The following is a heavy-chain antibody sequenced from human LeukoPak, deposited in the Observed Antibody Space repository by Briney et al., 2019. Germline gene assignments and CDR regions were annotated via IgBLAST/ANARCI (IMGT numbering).Heavy chain of an antibody. J-gene: IGHJ6*02. CDR1: GFTFSSYA. CDR2: ISHDGSNK. V-gene: IGHV3-30-3*02. Sequence: GGSLRLSCAASGFTFSSYAMHWVRQAPGKGLEWVAVISHDGSNKYYADSVKGRFTISRDNSKNTLYLQMNSLRAEDTAAYYCAKSRLLDPSRPNYYYYGMDVWGQGTTVTVSS. CDR3: AKSRLLDPSRPNYYYYGMDV. D-gene: IGHD1-1*01.